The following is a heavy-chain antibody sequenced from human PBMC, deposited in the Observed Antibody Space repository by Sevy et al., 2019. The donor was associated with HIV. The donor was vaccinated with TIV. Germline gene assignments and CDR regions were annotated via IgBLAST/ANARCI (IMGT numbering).Heavy chain of an antibody. CDR3: AREHGEGAAQSSAYISH. CDR1: GYSFISYY. CDR2: INPSGGGT. Sequence: ASVKVSCKSSGYSFISYYVHWVRQAPGQGLEWVGIINPSGGGTVYARKFQGRVTMTSDTSTDTIYMELRSLNSEDTAVYYCAREHGEGAAQSSAYISHWGQGTLVTVSS. D-gene: IGHD3-16*01. V-gene: IGHV1-46*01. J-gene: IGHJ4*02.